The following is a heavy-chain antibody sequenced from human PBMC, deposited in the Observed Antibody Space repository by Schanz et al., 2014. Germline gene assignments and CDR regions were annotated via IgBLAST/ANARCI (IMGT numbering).Heavy chain of an antibody. CDR3: ARSRGFDSIFDF. CDR2: IEFSGGTT. V-gene: IGHV3-23*01. D-gene: IGHD5-12*01. J-gene: IGHJ4*02. Sequence: EAQLLESGGGLVQPGGSLRLSCAASGFNFKAYAMSWVRQAPGKGLEWVSGIEFSGGTTYYADSVKGRFTISRDNSKNILPMQMSSLRAEDTAVYYCARSRGFDSIFDFWGRGTLVNVSS. CDR1: GFNFKAYA.